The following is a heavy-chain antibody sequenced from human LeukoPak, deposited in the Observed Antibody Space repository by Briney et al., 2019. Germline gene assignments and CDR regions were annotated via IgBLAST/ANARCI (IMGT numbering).Heavy chain of an antibody. CDR2: ISPYNGDT. CDR3: ARDKAFLGYYDTSGYFQQWFDS. V-gene: IGHV1-18*04. J-gene: IGHJ5*01. CDR1: GYTFNTYG. D-gene: IGHD3-22*01. Sequence: ASVKVSCKASGYTFNTYGITWVRQAPGQGLEWMGWISPYNGDTHYAQKFQDRVTMTTDTSTSTAYMDLRSLGFDDTAVYYCARDKAFLGYYDTSGYFQQWFDSWGQGTLVTVSS.